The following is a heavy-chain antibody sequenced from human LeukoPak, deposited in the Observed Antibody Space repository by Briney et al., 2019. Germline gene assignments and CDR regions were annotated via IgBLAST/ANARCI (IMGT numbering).Heavy chain of an antibody. D-gene: IGHD3-3*01. V-gene: IGHV4-39*01. CDR1: GGSISSSSYY. CDR3: ARGPRGRYDLWSGYPDP. CDR2: IYYSGST. Sequence: SETLSLTCTVSGGSISSSSYYWGWIRQPPGKGLEWIGSIYYSGSTYYNPSLKSRVTISVDTSKNQFSLKLSSVTAADTAVYYCARGPRGRYDLWSGYPDPWGQGTLVTVSS. J-gene: IGHJ5*02.